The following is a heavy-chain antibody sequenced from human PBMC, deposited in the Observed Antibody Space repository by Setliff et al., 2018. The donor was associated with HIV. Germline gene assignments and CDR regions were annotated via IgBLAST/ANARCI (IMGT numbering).Heavy chain of an antibody. V-gene: IGHV4-34*01. CDR1: GGSFSGYY. Sequence: TSETLSLTCAVHGGSFSGYYWTWIRQPPGKGLEWIGEINHSGSTNYNPSLKSRVSMSVDTSKNQFSLRLSSVTAADTAVFYCARASTGYSSIWYRNGLTYYNYMDVWGRGTKVTVSS. J-gene: IGHJ6*03. D-gene: IGHD6-13*01. CDR3: ARASTGYSSIWYRNGLTYYNYMDV. CDR2: INHSGST.